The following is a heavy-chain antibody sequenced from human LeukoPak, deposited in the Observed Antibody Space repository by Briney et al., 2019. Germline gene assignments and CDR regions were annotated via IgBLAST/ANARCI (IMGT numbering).Heavy chain of an antibody. CDR1: GYIFTTYN. D-gene: IGHD3-22*01. Sequence: ASAKVSCKASGYIFTTYNIHWVRQAPGQGLHWMGLVNPSTGGTTYAQKFQGRVSMTRDTSTSTLYMELSSLRFEDTAVYYCARPYDRSGYDAFDIWGQGTMVTVSS. J-gene: IGHJ3*02. CDR3: ARPYDRSGYDAFDI. CDR2: VNPSTGGT. V-gene: IGHV1-46*01.